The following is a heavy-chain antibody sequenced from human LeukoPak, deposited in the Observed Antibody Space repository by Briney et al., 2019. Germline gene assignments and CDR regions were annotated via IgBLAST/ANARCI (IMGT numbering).Heavy chain of an antibody. CDR3: ARAHGSGGDYFDY. V-gene: IGHV4-31*03. D-gene: IGHD5-12*01. CDR2: IYYSGTT. J-gene: IGHJ4*02. CDR1: GGSISSGAYF. Sequence: SQTLSLTCTVSGGSISSGAYFWSWIRQHPGKGLEWIGFIYYSGTTYYNPSLKSRLTLSKDTPKNHFSLTLSSVTAADTAVYYCARAHGSGGDYFDYWGQGTLVTVSS.